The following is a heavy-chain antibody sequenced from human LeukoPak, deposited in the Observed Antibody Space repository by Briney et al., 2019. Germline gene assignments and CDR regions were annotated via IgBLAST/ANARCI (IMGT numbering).Heavy chain of an antibody. V-gene: IGHV4-61*08. Sequence: SETLSLTCTVSGGSISSGGYYWSWIRQPPGKGLEWIGYIYYSGSTNYNPSLKSRVTISVDTSRNQFSLKLSSVTAADTAVYYCARHSGVPSDAFDIWGQGTMVTVSS. CDR2: IYYSGST. CDR3: ARHSGVPSDAFDI. CDR1: GGSISSGGYY. D-gene: IGHD3-10*01. J-gene: IGHJ3*02.